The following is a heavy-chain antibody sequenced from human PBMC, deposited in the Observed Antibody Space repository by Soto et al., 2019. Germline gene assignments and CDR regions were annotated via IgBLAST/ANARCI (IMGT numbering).Heavy chain of an antibody. CDR3: ARESLSPIYYYYGMDV. V-gene: IGHV1-46*03. D-gene: IGHD3-10*01. Sequence: GASVKVSCKASGYTFTKYGIIWVRQAPGQGLEWMGIINPSGGSTSYAQKFQGRVTMTRDTSTSTVYMELSSLRSEDTAVYYCARESLSPIYYYYGMDVWGQGTTVTVSS. CDR1: GYTFTKYG. J-gene: IGHJ6*02. CDR2: INPSGGST.